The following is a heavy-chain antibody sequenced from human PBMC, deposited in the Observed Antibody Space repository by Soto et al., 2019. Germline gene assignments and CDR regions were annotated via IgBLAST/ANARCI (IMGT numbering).Heavy chain of an antibody. CDR3: ATGYCSGGSCYWADY. J-gene: IGHJ4*02. V-gene: IGHV1-69*02. CDR2: IIPILGIA. Sequence: QVQLVQSGAEVKKPGSSVKVSCKASGGTFSSYTISWVRQAPGHGLEWMGRIIPILGIANYAQKFQGRVTITADKSTSTAYMELSSLRSEDTAVYYCATGYCSGGSCYWADYWGQGTLVTVSS. D-gene: IGHD2-15*01. CDR1: GGTFSSYT.